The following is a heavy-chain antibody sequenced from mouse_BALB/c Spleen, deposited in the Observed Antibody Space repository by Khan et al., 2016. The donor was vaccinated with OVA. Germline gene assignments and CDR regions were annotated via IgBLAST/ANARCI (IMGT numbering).Heavy chain of an antibody. J-gene: IGHJ4*01. V-gene: IGHV2-6*02. CDR2: LWSDGIT. CDR1: GFSLTTYG. CDR3: ARGGFYAMDY. Sequence: VELVESGPGLVAPSQSLSITCTVSGFSLTTYGVHWVRQPPGKGLEWLVVLWSDGITTYNSALKSRLSISKVNSKSQVFLKLNSLQTGETARYYWARGGFYAMDYWGQGTSVTVSS.